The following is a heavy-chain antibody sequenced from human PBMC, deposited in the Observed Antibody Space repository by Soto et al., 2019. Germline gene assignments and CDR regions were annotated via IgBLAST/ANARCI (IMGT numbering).Heavy chain of an antibody. CDR3: AKGSGAYCGGDFYPDAFDI. D-gene: IGHD2-21*01. Sequence: EVQLLESGGGLVQPGGSLRLSCAASGFTFSSYAMNWVRQAPGKGLEWVSAISGSGGSTYYADSVKGRFTISRDNSKNTLYLQMNSLGAEDTAVYYCAKGSGAYCGGDFYPDAFDIWGQGTMVTVSS. CDR1: GFTFSSYA. CDR2: ISGSGGST. V-gene: IGHV3-23*01. J-gene: IGHJ3*02.